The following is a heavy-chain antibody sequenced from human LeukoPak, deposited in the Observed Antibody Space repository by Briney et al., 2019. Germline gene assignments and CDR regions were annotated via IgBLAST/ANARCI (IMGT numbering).Heavy chain of an antibody. CDR1: GGSISSSSYY. CDR2: IYYSGST. CDR3: ARGGGYSYRDFDY. V-gene: IGHV4-39*07. D-gene: IGHD5-18*01. Sequence: SETLSLTCTVSGGSISSSSYYWGWIRQPPGKGLEWIGSIYYSGSTYYNPSLKSRVTISVDTSKNQFSLKLSSVTAADTAVYYCARGGGYSYRDFDYWGQGTLVTVSS. J-gene: IGHJ4*02.